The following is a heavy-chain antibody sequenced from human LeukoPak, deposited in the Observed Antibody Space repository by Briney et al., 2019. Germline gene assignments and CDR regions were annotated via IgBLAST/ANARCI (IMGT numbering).Heavy chain of an antibody. V-gene: IGHV3-30*04. CDR1: GFTFSSFA. Sequence: GGSLRLSCAASGFTFSSFAMYWVRQAPGKGLGWVAVISYDGSNKNYADAVKGRFTISRDNSRNTVYLQMNSLRAEDTAVYYCARGQFGGVIVPDYWGQGTLVTVSS. CDR2: ISYDGSNK. CDR3: ARGQFGGVIVPDY. D-gene: IGHD3-16*02. J-gene: IGHJ4*02.